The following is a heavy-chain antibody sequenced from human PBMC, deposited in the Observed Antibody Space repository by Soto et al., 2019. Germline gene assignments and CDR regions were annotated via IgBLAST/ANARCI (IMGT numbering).Heavy chain of an antibody. Sequence: QVQLQESGPGLVKPSQTLSLTCTVSGGPISSGDHYWSWIRQPPGKGLEWIGYIHYSGNTYYNPSLKSRVTTSVDTSKNQFSLKLSTVTAADTAVYYCARSASGRYDMDVWGQGTTVTVSS. V-gene: IGHV4-30-4*01. J-gene: IGHJ6*02. CDR2: IHYSGNT. CDR3: ARSASGRYDMDV. D-gene: IGHD3-10*01. CDR1: GGPISSGDHY.